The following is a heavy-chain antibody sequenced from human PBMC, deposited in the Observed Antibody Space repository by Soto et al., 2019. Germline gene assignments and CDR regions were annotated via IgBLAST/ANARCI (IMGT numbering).Heavy chain of an antibody. CDR3: ARDKNPYYEPDY. Sequence: PGGSMILSCAASGFNFSSYIMNWVRQAPGKGLEWVSSISSSSSYIYYADSVKGRFTISRDNAKNSLYLQMNSLRAEDTAVYYCARDKNPYYEPDYWGQGTLVTVSS. D-gene: IGHD3-22*01. J-gene: IGHJ4*02. CDR1: GFNFSSYI. V-gene: IGHV3-21*01. CDR2: ISSSSSYI.